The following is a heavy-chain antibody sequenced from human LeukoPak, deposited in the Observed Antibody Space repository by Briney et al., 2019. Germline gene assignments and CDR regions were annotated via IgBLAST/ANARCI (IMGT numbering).Heavy chain of an antibody. CDR3: VRDRNNNYFDY. CDR2: IWADGTRQ. J-gene: IGHJ4*02. CDR1: GFAFRIYG. D-gene: IGHD1-14*01. V-gene: IGHV3-33*01. Sequence: GGSLRLSCAASGFAFRIYGMRWVRQAPGKGLEWVAFIWADGTRQFYADSVKGRFTISRDNSNNTVYLHMNSLKAEDTALYYCVRDRNNNYFDYCGQGTLLTVSS.